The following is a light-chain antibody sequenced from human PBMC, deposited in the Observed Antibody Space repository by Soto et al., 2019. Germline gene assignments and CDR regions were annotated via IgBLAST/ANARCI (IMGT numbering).Light chain of an antibody. CDR1: SSNIGSIY. CDR3: ATWDDSLSGHYV. J-gene: IGLJ1*01. CDR2: SNN. V-gene: IGLV1-47*02. Sequence: QSVLTQPPSASGTPGQRVTISCSGSSSNIGSIYVCWYQHLPGTAPKLLIYSNNQRPSEVPDRFSGSKSGASASLAISGLRSEDEADYYCATWDDSLSGHYVFGTGTKVTVL.